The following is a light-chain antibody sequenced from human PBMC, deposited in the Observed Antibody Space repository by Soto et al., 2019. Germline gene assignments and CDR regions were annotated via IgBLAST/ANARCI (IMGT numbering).Light chain of an antibody. CDR1: QTIYSN. Sequence: MGRTQSLAALSVYKGERATLSCRASQTIYSNVAWYQQRPGQPPRLLIYRSSSRATGIPARFSGSGSGTEFTLTSNSLQSEDFAVYYCQPYHNLWTFGHGTKVDVK. V-gene: IGKV3-15*01. J-gene: IGKJ1*01. CDR2: RSS. CDR3: QPYHNLWT.